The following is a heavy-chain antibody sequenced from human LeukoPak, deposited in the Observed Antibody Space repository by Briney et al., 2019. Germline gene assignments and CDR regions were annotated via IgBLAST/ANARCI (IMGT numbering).Heavy chain of an antibody. J-gene: IGHJ6*03. V-gene: IGHV5-51*01. CDR2: IYPGDSDT. CDR3: ATAAGNYYYYMDV. D-gene: IGHD6-25*01. Sequence: GESLKISCNVSAYSFTIYSIGWVRQMPLKGLEWMGIIYPGDSDTRYSPSFQGKVTISADKSINTAYLQWSSLKASDTAMYYCATAAGNYYYYMDVWGKGTTVTVSS. CDR1: AYSFTIYS.